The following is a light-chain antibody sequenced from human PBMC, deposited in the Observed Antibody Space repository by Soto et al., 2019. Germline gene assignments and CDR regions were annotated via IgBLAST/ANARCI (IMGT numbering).Light chain of an antibody. V-gene: IGLV2-14*01. CDR2: EVS. Sequence: QSALTQPPSVSGSPGQSVTISCTGTSSDVGGYNYVSWYQQHPGKAPKLIIFEVSNRPSGVSNRFSASKSVNTASLTISGLQTEDEADYFCSSYTSSNTYVFGTGTKVTVL. CDR3: SSYTSSNTYV. CDR1: SSDVGGYNY. J-gene: IGLJ1*01.